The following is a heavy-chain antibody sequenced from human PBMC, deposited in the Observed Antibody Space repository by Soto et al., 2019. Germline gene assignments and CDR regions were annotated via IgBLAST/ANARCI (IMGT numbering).Heavy chain of an antibody. V-gene: IGHV1-2*04. J-gene: IGHJ4*02. D-gene: IGHD2-2*01. CDR2: INPNSGGT. CDR1: GYTFTGYY. Sequence: ASVKVSCKASGYTFTGYYMHWVRQAPGQGLEWMGWINPNSGGTNYAQKFQGWVTMTRDTSISTAYMELSRLRSDDTAVYYCARDLGYCSSTSCYFDYWGQGTLVTVSS. CDR3: ARDLGYCSSTSCYFDY.